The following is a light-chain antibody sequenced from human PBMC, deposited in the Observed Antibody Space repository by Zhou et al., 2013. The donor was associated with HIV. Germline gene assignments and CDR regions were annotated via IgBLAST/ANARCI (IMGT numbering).Light chain of an antibody. CDR1: QSVDTY. CDR3: QQYGSSLHT. J-gene: IGKJ2*01. CDR2: DAS. Sequence: EVLMTQSPVTLSVSPGARATLSCRASQSVDTYLAWYQQRPGQPPRLLIYDASTRATGVPDRFSGSGSGTDFTLTISRLEPEDFAVYYCQQYGSSLHTFGQGTKLEIK. V-gene: IGKV3-20*01.